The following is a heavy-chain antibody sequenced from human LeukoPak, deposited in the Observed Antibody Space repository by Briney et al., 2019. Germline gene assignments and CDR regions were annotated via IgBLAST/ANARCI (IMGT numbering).Heavy chain of an antibody. CDR1: GGSFSGYY. V-gene: IGHV4-34*01. CDR2: INHSGST. Sequence: PSETLSLTCAVYGGSFSGYYWSWIRQPPGKGPEWIGEINHSGSTNYNPSLKSRVTISVDTSKNQFSLKLSSVTAADTAVYYCARGAVGATTIDYWGQGTLVTVSS. J-gene: IGHJ4*02. D-gene: IGHD1-26*01. CDR3: ARGAVGATTIDY.